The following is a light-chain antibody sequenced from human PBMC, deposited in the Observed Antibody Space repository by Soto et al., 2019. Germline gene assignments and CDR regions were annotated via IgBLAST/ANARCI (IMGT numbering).Light chain of an antibody. CDR2: GAS. J-gene: IGKJ5*01. CDR3: QQYNNWPLT. V-gene: IGKV3D-15*01. Sequence: IMLKHSLATVSVSKRERPTLSCRASQSVSSNLAWHQQRPGQAPRLLIYGASTRATGVPARFSGGGSGTEFTLTITSLQSEDFAVYWCQQYNNWPLTFGPGRLLEV. CDR1: QSVSSN.